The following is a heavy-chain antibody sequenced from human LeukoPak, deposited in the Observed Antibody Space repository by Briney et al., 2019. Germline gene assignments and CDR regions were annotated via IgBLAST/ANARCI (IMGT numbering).Heavy chain of an antibody. CDR1: GFTFSTYA. Sequence: GGSLRLSCAASGFTFSTYATSWVRQAPGKGLEWVSCISASYGSTYYADSVKGRFTISRDNSKNTLYLQMNSLRAEDTAVYYCAKDYYYDPVDAFDVWGQGTMVSVSS. V-gene: IGHV3-23*01. D-gene: IGHD3-22*01. CDR2: ISASYGST. J-gene: IGHJ3*01. CDR3: AKDYYYDPVDAFDV.